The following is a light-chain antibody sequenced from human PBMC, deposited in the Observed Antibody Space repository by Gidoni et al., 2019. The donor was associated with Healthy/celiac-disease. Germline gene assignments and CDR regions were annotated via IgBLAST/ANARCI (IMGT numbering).Light chain of an antibody. CDR2: GAS. J-gene: IGKJ3*01. V-gene: IGKV3-15*01. CDR1: QSVSSN. Sequence: EIVMTQSPATLSVSPGERATLSCRASQSVSSNLAWYQRKPGQAPRLLIYGASTRATGSGTEFTLTISSLQSEDFAVYYCQQYNNWPPLFTFVLGPKWISN. CDR3: QQYNNWPPLFT.